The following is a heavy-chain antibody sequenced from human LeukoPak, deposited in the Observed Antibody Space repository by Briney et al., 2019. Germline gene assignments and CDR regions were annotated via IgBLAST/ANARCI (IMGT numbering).Heavy chain of an antibody. CDR1: GFTFSSYG. V-gene: IGHV3-33*01. D-gene: IGHD7-27*01. CDR3: VRERGETGLTDY. J-gene: IGHJ4*02. Sequence: PGGSLRLSCAASGFTFSSYGMHWVRQAPGKGLEWVAVIWYDGSNKYYADSVKGRFIISRDNAKNTLYLQMNSLRAEDTAVYYCVRERGETGLTDYWGQGTLVTVSS. CDR2: IWYDGSNK.